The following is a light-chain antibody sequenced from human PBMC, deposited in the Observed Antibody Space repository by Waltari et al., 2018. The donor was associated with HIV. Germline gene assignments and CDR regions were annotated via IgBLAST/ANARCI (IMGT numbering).Light chain of an antibody. J-gene: IGLJ2*01. V-gene: IGLV3-25*03. CDR3: QSADSSGTYVV. CDR1: ALPQQY. Sequence: SYELTQPPSVSVSPGQTARITCSGDALPQQYAYWYQQKPGQAPVLVIYKDSERPSGIPERFSGSSSGTTVTLTISGVQADDEADYYCQSADSSGTYVVFGGGTKLTVL. CDR2: KDS.